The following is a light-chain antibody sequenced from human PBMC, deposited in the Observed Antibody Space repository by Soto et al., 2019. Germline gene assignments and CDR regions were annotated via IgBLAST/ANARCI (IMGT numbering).Light chain of an antibody. CDR1: QSVSSY. V-gene: IGKV3-11*01. CDR2: DAS. J-gene: IGKJ2*01. CDR3: QQRSTWPRT. Sequence: EIVLTQSPATLSLSPGERATLSCRASQSVSSYLAWYQQKPGQAPSLLIYDASNRATGIPARFSGSGSGTDFTLTISSLEPEDFAVYYCQQRSTWPRTFGQGNKLEIK.